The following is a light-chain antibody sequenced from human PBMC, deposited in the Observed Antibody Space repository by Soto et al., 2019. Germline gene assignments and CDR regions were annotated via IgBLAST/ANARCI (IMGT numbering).Light chain of an antibody. Sequence: DIQMTQSPSTLSASVGDRVTITCRASQSISTWLAWYQQKPGKAPKLLIYDASSLESGVPSRFSGSGSGTEFTLTISSLRPDDFATYYCQQYRTFGQGTKVDIK. V-gene: IGKV1-5*01. CDR1: QSISTW. CDR3: QQYRT. J-gene: IGKJ1*01. CDR2: DAS.